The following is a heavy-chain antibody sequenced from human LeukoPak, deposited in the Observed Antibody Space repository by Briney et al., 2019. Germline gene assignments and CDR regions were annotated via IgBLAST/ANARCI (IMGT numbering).Heavy chain of an antibody. V-gene: IGHV6-1*01. Sequence: SPTLSHTCAISGDSVSRKAVAWNWIRQSPSRGLEWLGRAYSGSNDYAVSVKGRITINADTSKNQFSLQLNSVTPEDTAVYYCARGSNSAFDIWGLGTTVTVSS. CDR3: ARGSNSAFDI. D-gene: IGHD2-8*01. CDR1: GDSVSRKAVA. J-gene: IGHJ3*02. CDR2: AYSGSN.